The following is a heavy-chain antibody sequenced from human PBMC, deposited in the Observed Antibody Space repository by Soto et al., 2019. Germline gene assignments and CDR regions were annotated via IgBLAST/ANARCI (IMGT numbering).Heavy chain of an antibody. V-gene: IGHV3-30-3*01. CDR3: ARDLLSSNQWLVSWYYYYGMDV. D-gene: IGHD6-19*01. CDR2: ISYDGSNK. J-gene: IGHJ6*02. CDR1: GFTFSSYA. Sequence: GGSLRLSCAASGFTFSSYAMHWVRQAPGKGLEWVAVISYDGSNKYYADSVKGRFTISRDNSKNTLYLQMNSLRAEDTAVYYCARDLLSSNQWLVSWYYYYGMDVWGQGTTVTVSS.